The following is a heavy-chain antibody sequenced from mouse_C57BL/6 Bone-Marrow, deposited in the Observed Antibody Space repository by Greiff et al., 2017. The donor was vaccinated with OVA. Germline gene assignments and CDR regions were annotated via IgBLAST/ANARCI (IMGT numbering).Heavy chain of an antibody. J-gene: IGHJ3*01. CDR1: GYTFTSYW. D-gene: IGHD2-2*01. CDR2: IDPNSGGT. V-gene: IGHV1-72*01. Sequence: QVQLQQPGAELVKPGASVKLSCKASGYTFTSYWMHWVKQRPGRGLEWIGRIDPNSGGTKYNEKFKSKATLTVDKPSRTAYMQLSSLTSEDSAVYYCARETFYGYDEVPFAYWGQGTLVTVSA. CDR3: ARETFYGYDEVPFAY.